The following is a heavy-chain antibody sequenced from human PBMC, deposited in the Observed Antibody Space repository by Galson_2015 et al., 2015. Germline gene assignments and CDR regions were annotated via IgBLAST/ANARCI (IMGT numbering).Heavy chain of an antibody. V-gene: IGHV3-23*01. CDR2: ISGSGGST. D-gene: IGHD6-13*01. J-gene: IGHJ4*02. CDR1: GFTFSSYA. CDR3: AKQVQGIAAANSVY. Sequence: SLRLSCAASGFTFSSYAMSWVRQAPGQGLEWVSTISGSGGSTYYADSVKGRFTISRDNSENTLYLQKNSLRAEDTAVYYCAKQVQGIAAANSVYWGQGTLVTVSS.